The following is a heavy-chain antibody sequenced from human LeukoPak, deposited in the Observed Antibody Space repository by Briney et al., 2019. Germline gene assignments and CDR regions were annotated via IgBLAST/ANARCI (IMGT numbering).Heavy chain of an antibody. Sequence: SVKVSCKASGYTFTSYAISWVRQAPGQGLEWMGGIIPIFGTANYAQKFQGRVTITTDESTSTAYMELSSLRSEDTAVYYCASTSGGSGYYKRSYYYYMDVWGKGTTVTVSS. CDR3: ASTSGGSGYYKRSYYYYMDV. D-gene: IGHD3-3*01. V-gene: IGHV1-69*05. J-gene: IGHJ6*03. CDR2: IIPIFGTA. CDR1: GYTFTSYA.